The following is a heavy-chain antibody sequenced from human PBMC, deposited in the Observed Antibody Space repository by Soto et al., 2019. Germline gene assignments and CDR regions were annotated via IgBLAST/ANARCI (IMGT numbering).Heavy chain of an antibody. J-gene: IGHJ4*02. CDR1: GFTFSSYA. D-gene: IGHD4-17*01. CDR3: ARGPYGGNSEGPDY. V-gene: IGHV3-30-3*01. Sequence: GGSLRLSCAASGFTFSSYAMHWVRLAPGRGLEWVAVISSDGNNKYYADSVKGRFTISRDNAKNSLYLQMNSLRAEDTAVYYCARGPYGGNSEGPDYWGQGALVTGSA. CDR2: ISSDGNNK.